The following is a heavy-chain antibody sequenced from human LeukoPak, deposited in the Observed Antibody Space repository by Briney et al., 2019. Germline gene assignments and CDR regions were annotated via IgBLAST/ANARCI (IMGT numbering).Heavy chain of an antibody. J-gene: IGHJ4*02. V-gene: IGHV4-4*02. CDR2: VNLQGST. CDR1: GGSITNTNY. CDR3: AREGGPYRPLDF. Sequence: PSGTLSLTCGVSGGSITNTNYWTWVRQPPGKGLEWIGEVNLQGSTNYNPSLMGRVAISVDTSENHISLQLTSVTAADTAVYYCAREGGPYRPLDFSGQGTLVTVSS.